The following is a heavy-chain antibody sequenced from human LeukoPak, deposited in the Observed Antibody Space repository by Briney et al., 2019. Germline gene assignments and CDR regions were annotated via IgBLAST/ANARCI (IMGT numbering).Heavy chain of an antibody. Sequence: ASVKVSCKASGYTFTGYYMHWVRQAPGQGLEWMGWINPNSGGTNYAQKFQGRVTMTRDTSISAAYMELSRLRSDDTAVYYCARMIIERGGSHDYFDYWGQGTLVTVSS. D-gene: IGHD1-26*01. V-gene: IGHV1-2*02. CDR2: INPNSGGT. CDR1: GYTFTGYY. CDR3: ARMIIERGGSHDYFDY. J-gene: IGHJ4*02.